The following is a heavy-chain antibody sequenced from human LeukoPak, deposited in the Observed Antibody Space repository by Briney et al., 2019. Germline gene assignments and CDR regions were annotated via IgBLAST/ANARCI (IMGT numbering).Heavy chain of an antibody. CDR1: GFMFRSYW. J-gene: IGHJ4*02. Sequence: GGSLRLSCAASGFMFRSYWMSWVRQAPGKGLEWVANIKHDGSQRYYVDSVKGRFTISRDDAKNSVYLQMNSLRVEDTAVFYCARQVPQTYPFDFWGQGTLVTVSS. V-gene: IGHV3-7*01. CDR2: IKHDGSQR. CDR3: ARQVPQTYPFDF.